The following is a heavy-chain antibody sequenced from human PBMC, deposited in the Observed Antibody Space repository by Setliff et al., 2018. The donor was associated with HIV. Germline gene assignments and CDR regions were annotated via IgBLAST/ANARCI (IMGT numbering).Heavy chain of an antibody. V-gene: IGHV3-7*01. J-gene: IGHJ6*02. CDR1: GFTFSNYW. CDR2: IKQGGSEK. CDR3: ARSTPGAFYYYYGMDV. Sequence: GGSLRLSCAASGFTFSNYWMSWVRQAPGRGLEWVANIKQGGSEKYYVDSVKGRFTISRDDTKNSLYLQMNSLRVEDTAVYYCARSTPGAFYYYYGMDVWGQGSTVTVSS.